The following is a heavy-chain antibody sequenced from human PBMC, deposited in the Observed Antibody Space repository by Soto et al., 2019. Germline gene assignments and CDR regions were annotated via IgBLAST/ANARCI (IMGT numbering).Heavy chain of an antibody. D-gene: IGHD3-22*01. CDR2: ISSSGSTI. V-gene: IGHV3-11*01. CDR1: GFTFSDYY. CDR3: ARVRTYYYDSSGYYSDAFDI. J-gene: IGHJ3*02. Sequence: GGSLRLSCAASGFTFSDYYMSWIRQAPGKGLEWVSYISSSGSTIYYADSVKGRFTISRDNAKNSLYLQMNSLRAEDTAVYYCARVRTYYYDSSGYYSDAFDIWGQGTMVTVSS.